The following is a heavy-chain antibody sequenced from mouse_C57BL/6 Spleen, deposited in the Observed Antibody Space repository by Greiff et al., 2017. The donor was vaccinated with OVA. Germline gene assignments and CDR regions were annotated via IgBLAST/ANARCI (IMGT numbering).Heavy chain of an antibody. CDR2: IYPGDGDT. J-gene: IGHJ1*03. CDR3: ASSTPWYFDV. V-gene: IGHV1-82*01. Sequence: QVQLKQSGPELVKPGASVKISCKASGYAFSSSWMNWVKQRPGKGLEWIGRIYPGDGDTNYNGKFKGKATLTADKSSSTAYMQLSSLTSEDSAVYFCASSTPWYFDVWGTGTTVTVSS. D-gene: IGHD2-1*01. CDR1: GYAFSSSW.